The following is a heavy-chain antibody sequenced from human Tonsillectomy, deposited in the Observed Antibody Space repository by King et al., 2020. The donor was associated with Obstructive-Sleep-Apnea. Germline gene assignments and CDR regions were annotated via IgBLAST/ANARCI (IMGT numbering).Heavy chain of an antibody. CDR1: GFTFSNAW. V-gene: IGHV3-15*01. Sequence: VQLVESGGGLVKPGGSLRLSCAASGFTFSNAWMSWVRQAPGKGLEWVGRIKIKTDGGTTDYAAPVKGRFTISRDDSKNTLYLQMNSLKTEYTAVYYCSTRFPAARGYGMDVWGQGTTVTVSS. J-gene: IGHJ6*02. D-gene: IGHD2-2*01. CDR3: STRFPAARGYGMDV. CDR2: IKIKTDGGTT.